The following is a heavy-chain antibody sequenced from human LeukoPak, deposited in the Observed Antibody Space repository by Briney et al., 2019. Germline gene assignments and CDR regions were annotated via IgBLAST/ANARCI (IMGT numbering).Heavy chain of an antibody. CDR2: IRDSGEA. D-gene: IGHD3-16*02. CDR3: ARDYRYDYVWGSYRYRLDY. V-gene: IGHV3-53*01. Sequence: GGSLRLSCAVSGFRVSDYYMSWVRQAPGKGLEWVGLIRDSGEAFYADFARGRFAISRDESENTLYLQMNSLRAEDTAVYYCARDYRYDYVWGSYRYRLDYWGQGTLVTVSS. J-gene: IGHJ4*02. CDR1: GFRVSDYY.